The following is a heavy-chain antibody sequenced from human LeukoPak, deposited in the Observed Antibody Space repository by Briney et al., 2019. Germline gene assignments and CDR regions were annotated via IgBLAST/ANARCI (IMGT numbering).Heavy chain of an antibody. D-gene: IGHD2-2*01. CDR1: GFTFSSYA. CDR2: ISGSGGST. CDR3: AKDLVCSSTSCEGAFDI. V-gene: IGHV3-23*01. Sequence: PGGSLRLSCAASGFTFSSYAMSWVRRAPGKGLEWVSAISGSGGSTYYADSVKGRFTISRDNSKNTLYLQMNSLRAEDTAVYYCAKDLVCSSTSCEGAFDIWGQGTMVTVSS. J-gene: IGHJ3*02.